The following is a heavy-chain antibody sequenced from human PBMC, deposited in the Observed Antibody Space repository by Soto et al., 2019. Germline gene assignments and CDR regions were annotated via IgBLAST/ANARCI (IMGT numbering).Heavy chain of an antibody. CDR1: GGSISSYY. J-gene: IGHJ4*02. Sequence: QVQLQESGPGLVKPSETLSLTCTVSGGSISSYYWSWIRQPPGKGLEWIGYIYYSGGTNYNPSLKSRVKVAVETAKIPSSLMLSSVTAADTAVYYCARARSGHYYNSSGYYLYYFDYWGQGTLVTVSS. CDR2: IYYSGGT. CDR3: ARARSGHYYNSSGYYLYYFDY. V-gene: IGHV4-59*01. D-gene: IGHD3-22*01.